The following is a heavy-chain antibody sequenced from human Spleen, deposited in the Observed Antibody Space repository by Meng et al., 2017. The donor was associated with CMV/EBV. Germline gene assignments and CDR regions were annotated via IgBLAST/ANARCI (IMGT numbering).Heavy chain of an antibody. CDR3: TTVKRSFDF. Sequence: GGSLRLSCAASGFTFSSYAMSWVRQAPGKGLEWVGRIESKTDGGTTDYAAPVKGRFTISRNDSKSTLYLQMNSLKTEDTAIYYCTTVKRSFDFWGQGTLVTVSS. V-gene: IGHV3-15*04. CDR2: IESKTDGGTT. CDR1: GFTFSSYA. J-gene: IGHJ4*02.